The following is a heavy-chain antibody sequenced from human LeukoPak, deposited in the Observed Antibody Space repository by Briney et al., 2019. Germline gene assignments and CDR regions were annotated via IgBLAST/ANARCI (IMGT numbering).Heavy chain of an antibody. CDR2: IWYDGSNK. Sequence: PGRSLRLSCAASGFTFSSYSMHWVRQAPGKGLEWVAVIWYDGSNKYYADSVKGRFTISRDNSKNTLYLQMNSLRAEDTAVYYCARGGVYYDSSGSPFDYWGQGTLVTVSS. D-gene: IGHD3-22*01. CDR1: GFTFSSYS. CDR3: ARGGVYYDSSGSPFDY. V-gene: IGHV3-33*01. J-gene: IGHJ4*02.